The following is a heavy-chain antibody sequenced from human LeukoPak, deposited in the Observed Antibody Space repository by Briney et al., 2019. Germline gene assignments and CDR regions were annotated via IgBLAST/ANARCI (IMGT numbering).Heavy chain of an antibody. D-gene: IGHD4-17*01. J-gene: IGHJ3*02. CDR1: GGSISSTSYY. V-gene: IGHV4-39*01. CDR2: INYSGTT. CDR3: ARLEVTTVDAFDM. Sequence: KPSETLSLTCSVFGGSISSTSYYWAWIRQPPGKGLEWIGSINYSGTTYYNPSLKSRVTISVDTSNNQFSLKVSSVTAADTAVYYCARLEVTTVDAFDMWGQGTMVTVSA.